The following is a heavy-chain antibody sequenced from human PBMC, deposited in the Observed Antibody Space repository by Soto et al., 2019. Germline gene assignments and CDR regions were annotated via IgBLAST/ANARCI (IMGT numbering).Heavy chain of an antibody. CDR2: FKWNSGDV. D-gene: IGHD3-10*01. CDR1: GFTFGDYA. CDR3: AKDRSSGSPYYGMDF. J-gene: IGHJ6*02. Sequence: HPGGSLRLSCAASGFTFGDYAMHWVRQVPGKGLEWVSGFKWNSGDVGYADSVKGQFTISRDNAKNSLYLQMNSLRPEDTAVYYCAKDRSSGSPYYGMDFWGQGTMVTVSS. V-gene: IGHV3-9*01.